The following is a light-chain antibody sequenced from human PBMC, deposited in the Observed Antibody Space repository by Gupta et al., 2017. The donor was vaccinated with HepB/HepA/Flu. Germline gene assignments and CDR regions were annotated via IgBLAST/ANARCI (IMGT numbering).Light chain of an antibody. CDR1: QSIGST. CDR2: EAA. V-gene: IGKV6D-21*02. Sequence: EIVLTQSPDFHSVTPKEKVTITCRASQSIGSTLHWYQQKPDQSPKLLIKEAAQSSAGVPSRFRGRGAGTDFTLTINGLEAEDAAAYYCHQSSSLPQTFGQGTQLEIK. J-gene: IGKJ2*01. CDR3: HQSSSLPQT.